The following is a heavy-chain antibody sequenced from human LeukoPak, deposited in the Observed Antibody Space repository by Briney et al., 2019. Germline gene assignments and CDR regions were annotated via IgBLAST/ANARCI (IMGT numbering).Heavy chain of an antibody. CDR3: ARGPTRYVFDY. Sequence: PSETLSLTCTVSGASMSSYYWSWIRQPPGKGLEWIGYIYSSGSTNYNPSLKSRVTISVDTSKNQFSLKLSSMTAADTAVYYCARGPTRYVFDYWGQGTLVTVSS. V-gene: IGHV4-59*01. CDR2: IYSSGST. D-gene: IGHD1-1*01. CDR1: GASMSSYY. J-gene: IGHJ4*02.